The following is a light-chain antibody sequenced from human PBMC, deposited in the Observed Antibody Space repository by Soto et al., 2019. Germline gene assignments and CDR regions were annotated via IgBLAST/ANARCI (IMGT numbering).Light chain of an antibody. CDR3: QQRGEWPPGAT. J-gene: IGKJ5*01. CDR2: EAS. CDR1: QSVGSS. Sequence: EIVLTQSPATLSLSPGERATLSCRASQSVGSSLAWYQQKPGQAPRLLIYEASNRATGIPARFSGSGSGTDFTLTISSLEPEDFAVYYCQQRGEWPPGATFGQGTRLEIK. V-gene: IGKV3-11*01.